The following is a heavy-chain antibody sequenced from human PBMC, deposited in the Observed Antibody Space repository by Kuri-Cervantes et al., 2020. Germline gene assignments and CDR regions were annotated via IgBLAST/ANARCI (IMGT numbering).Heavy chain of an antibody. D-gene: IGHD3-10*01. CDR3: AKDIGPLGSRANYFDY. V-gene: IGHV3-9*01. J-gene: IGHJ4*02. CDR1: GFTFDDYA. Sequence: SLKISCAASGFTFDDYAMHWVRQAPGKGLEWVSGISWNSGSIGYADSVKGRFTISRDNAKNSLYLQMNSLRAEDTALYYCAKDIGPLGSRANYFDYWGQGTRVTCSS. CDR2: ISWNSGSI.